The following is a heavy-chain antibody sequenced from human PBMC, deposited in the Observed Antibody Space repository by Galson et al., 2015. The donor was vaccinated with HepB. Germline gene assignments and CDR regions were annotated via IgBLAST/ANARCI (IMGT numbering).Heavy chain of an antibody. CDR3: ATTPDLAYYDILTGYYPFALDP. V-gene: IGHV1-24*01. D-gene: IGHD3-9*01. CDR1: GYTLTELS. J-gene: IGHJ5*02. CDR2: FDPEDGET. Sequence: QSGAEVKKPGESLRISCKVSGYTLTELSMHWVRQAPGKGLEWMGGFDPEDGETIYAQKFQGRVTMTEDTSTDTAYMELSSLRSEDTAVYYCATTPDLAYYDILTGYYPFALDPWGQGTLVTVSS.